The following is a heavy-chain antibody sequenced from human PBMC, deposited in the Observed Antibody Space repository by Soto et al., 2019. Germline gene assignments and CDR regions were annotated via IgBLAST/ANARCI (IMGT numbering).Heavy chain of an antibody. CDR1: GFTFSRFE. J-gene: IGHJ4*02. CDR2: ISSSGSTA. Sequence: GGSLRLSCAASGFTFSRFELHWVRQAPGKGLEWISYISSSGSTAYYASSVEGRFTISRDNANNSVYLQMDSLRAEDTAPYYCTRAAWFPYLSFYWGQGALVTVSS. D-gene: IGHD3-10*01. V-gene: IGHV3-48*03. CDR3: TRAAWFPYLSFY.